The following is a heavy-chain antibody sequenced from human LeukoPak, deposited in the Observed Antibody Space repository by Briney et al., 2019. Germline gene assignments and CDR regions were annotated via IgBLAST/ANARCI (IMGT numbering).Heavy chain of an antibody. CDR2: INPNSGGT. V-gene: IGHV1-2*02. CDR3: ARMGYYGSGSYYEMSWFDP. J-gene: IGHJ5*02. CDR1: GYTFTGHY. Sequence: ASVKVSCKASGYTFTGHYMHWVRQTPGQGLEWMGWINPNSGGTNYAQKFQGRVTMTRDTSISTAYMELSRLRSDDTAVYYCARMGYYGSGSYYEMSWFDPWGQGTLVTVSS. D-gene: IGHD3-10*01.